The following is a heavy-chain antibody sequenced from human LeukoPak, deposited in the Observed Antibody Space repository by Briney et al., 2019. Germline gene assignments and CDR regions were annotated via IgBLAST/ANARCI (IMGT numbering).Heavy chain of an antibody. D-gene: IGHD3-22*01. J-gene: IGHJ5*02. CDR2: ISYDGSNK. Sequence: GGSLRLSCAASGFTFSSYAMHWVRQAPGKGLEWVAVISYDGSNKYYADSVKGRFTISRDNSKNTLYLQMNSLRAEDTAVYYCARITTYYHDSSGLNWFDPWGQGTLVTVSS. CDR3: ARITTYYHDSSGLNWFDP. V-gene: IGHV3-30*04. CDR1: GFTFSSYA.